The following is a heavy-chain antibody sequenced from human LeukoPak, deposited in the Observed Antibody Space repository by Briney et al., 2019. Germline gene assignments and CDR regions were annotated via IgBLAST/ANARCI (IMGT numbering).Heavy chain of an antibody. D-gene: IGHD3-10*01. J-gene: IGHJ5*02. CDR1: GFTFSTYG. Sequence: GGSLRLSCAASGFTFSTYGIHWVRQAPGKGLEWVAVISYDGTNKYYGDSVRGRFTISREDSKNTLYLQMNSLRAEDTAVYYCAKDAGVPSGSGQLYNWLDPWGQGTLVTVSS. CDR3: AKDAGVPSGSGQLYNWLDP. CDR2: ISYDGTNK. V-gene: IGHV3-30*18.